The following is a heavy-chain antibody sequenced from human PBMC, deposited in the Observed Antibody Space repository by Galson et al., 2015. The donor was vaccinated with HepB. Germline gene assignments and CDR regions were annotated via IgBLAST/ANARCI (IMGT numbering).Heavy chain of an antibody. CDR2: ISWRSGSI. J-gene: IGHJ3*02. CDR3: VKGVRETVAGDAFDI. D-gene: IGHD6-19*01. CDR1: GFKFDDRA. V-gene: IGHV3-9*01. Sequence: LRLSCAASGFKFDDRAMHWVRQVPGKGLEWVSGISWRSGSIGYGASVKGRFTISRDNAKNSLYLQMNSLRAEDTALYYCVKGVRETVAGDAFDIWGQGTMVIVSS.